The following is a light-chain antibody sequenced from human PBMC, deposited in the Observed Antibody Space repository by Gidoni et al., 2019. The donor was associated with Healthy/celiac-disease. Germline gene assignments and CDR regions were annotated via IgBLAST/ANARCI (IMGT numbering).Light chain of an antibody. CDR2: AAS. CDR3: KKYNSAPLT. CDR1: QVISNY. Sequence: DIQMQQSPSSLSASVGDRVTITCRASQVISNYLAWYQQKPGKVPNLLIYAASTVQSGVTSRFSGSGSGTDFTLIIISMHPEDVATYYCKKYNSAPLTFGGGTKVEIK. V-gene: IGKV1-27*01. J-gene: IGKJ4*01.